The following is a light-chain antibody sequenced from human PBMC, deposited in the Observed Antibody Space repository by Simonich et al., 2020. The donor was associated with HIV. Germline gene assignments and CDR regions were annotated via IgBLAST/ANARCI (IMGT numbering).Light chain of an antibody. CDR3: SSYTSSSTLGV. CDR2: DVR. Sequence: QSALTQPASVSGSPGQSITIACTGTSSDVGCYNYVSWYQQHPGKAPKLMIYDVRNRPSGVSNRFSVSKSGNTASLTISGLQAEDEADYYCSSYTSSSTLGVFGGGTKLTVL. V-gene: IGLV2-14*01. J-gene: IGLJ2*01. CDR1: SSDVGCYNY.